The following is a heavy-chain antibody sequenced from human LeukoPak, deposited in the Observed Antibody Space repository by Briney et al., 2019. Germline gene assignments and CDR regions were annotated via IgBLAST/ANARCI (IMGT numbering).Heavy chain of an antibody. V-gene: IGHV3-7*04. Sequence: GGSLRLSCAASGFTFTDYWMSWVRQAPGKGLEWVANIKRDGSEKYYVDSVKGRFTISRDNAKNSLYLQMNSLRAEDTAVYYCARGHYFYWGQGTLVTVSS. CDR1: GFTFTDYW. CDR2: IKRDGSEK. D-gene: IGHD2/OR15-2a*01. CDR3: ARGHYFY. J-gene: IGHJ4*02.